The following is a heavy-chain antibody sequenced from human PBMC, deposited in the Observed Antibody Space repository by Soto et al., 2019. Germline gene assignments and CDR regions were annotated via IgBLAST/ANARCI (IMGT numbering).Heavy chain of an antibody. Sequence: SETLSLTCTVSGGSISSSSYYWGWIRQPPGKGLEWIGSIYYSGSTYYNPSLKSRVTISVDTSKNQFSLKLSSVTAADTAVYYCARHAPTGTPWGYYGMDVWGQGTTVTVSS. V-gene: IGHV4-39*01. J-gene: IGHJ6*02. CDR3: ARHAPTGTPWGYYGMDV. D-gene: IGHD1-1*01. CDR1: GGSISSSSYY. CDR2: IYYSGST.